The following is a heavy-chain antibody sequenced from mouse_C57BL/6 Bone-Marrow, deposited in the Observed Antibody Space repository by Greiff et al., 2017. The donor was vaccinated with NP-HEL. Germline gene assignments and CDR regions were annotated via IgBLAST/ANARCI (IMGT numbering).Heavy chain of an antibody. CDR1: GFNIKDYY. J-gene: IGHJ4*01. Sequence: EVQLQQSGAELVRPGASVKLSCTASGFNIKDYYMHWVKQRPEQGLEWIGRIDPEDGDTEYAPKFQGKATMTADTSSNTAYLQLSSLTSEDTAVYYCTTRSDYYGYDGDYYAMDYWGQGTSVTVSS. CDR2: IDPEDGDT. CDR3: TTRSDYYGYDGDYYAMDY. D-gene: IGHD2-2*01. V-gene: IGHV14-1*01.